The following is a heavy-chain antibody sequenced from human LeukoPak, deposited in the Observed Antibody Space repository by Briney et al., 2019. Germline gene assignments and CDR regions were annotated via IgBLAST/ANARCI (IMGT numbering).Heavy chain of an antibody. J-gene: IGHJ4*02. V-gene: IGHV3-33*06. D-gene: IGHD3-3*01. CDR2: IWYDGSNK. CDR1: GFTFSTYG. CDR3: AKGEIPPYYADY. Sequence: PRGSLRLSCAVSGFTFSTYGMHWVRQAPGKGLEWVAVIWYDGSNKYYADSVKGRFTISRDNSKNTLYLQMNSLRAEDTAVYYCAKGEIPPYYADYWGQGTLVTVSS.